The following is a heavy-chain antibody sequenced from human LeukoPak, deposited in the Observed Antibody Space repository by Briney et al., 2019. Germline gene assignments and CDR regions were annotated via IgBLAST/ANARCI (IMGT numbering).Heavy chain of an antibody. Sequence: PGGSLRLSCAASGFTFSNYAMNWVRQAPGKGLEWVSGISNTGGGTYYADSVKGRFTISRDNSMNTLYLQMNSLRAEDTAVYYCAKGWYYYYYMDVWGKGTTVTVSS. J-gene: IGHJ6*03. CDR3: AKGWYYYYYMDV. V-gene: IGHV3-23*01. D-gene: IGHD6-13*01. CDR1: GFTFSNYA. CDR2: ISNTGGGT.